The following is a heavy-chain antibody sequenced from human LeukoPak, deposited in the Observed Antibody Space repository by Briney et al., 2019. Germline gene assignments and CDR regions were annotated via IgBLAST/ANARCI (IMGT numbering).Heavy chain of an antibody. Sequence: VASVKASCKASGGTFTSYAISWVRQAPGQGLEWMGGIIPIFGAANYAQKFQGRVTITADKSTSTSYMELSSLRSEDTAVYYCARAYTAIILDYWGQGTLVTVSS. CDR3: ARAYTAIILDY. CDR1: GGTFTSYA. D-gene: IGHD5-18*01. CDR2: IIPIFGAA. J-gene: IGHJ4*02. V-gene: IGHV1-69*06.